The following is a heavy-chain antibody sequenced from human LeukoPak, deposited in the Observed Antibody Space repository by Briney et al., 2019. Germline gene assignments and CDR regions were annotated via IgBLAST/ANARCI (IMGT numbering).Heavy chain of an antibody. CDR2: ISSGGSYI. Sequence: GGSLRLSCAASGFTFSSYSMNWVRQAPGKGLEWVSSISSGGSYIYYADSVKGRFTISRDNSKNTLYLQMNSLRAEDTAVYYCAAPGEDYGDYPFDYWGQGTLVTVSS. D-gene: IGHD4-17*01. V-gene: IGHV3-21*04. CDR1: GFTFSSYS. J-gene: IGHJ4*02. CDR3: AAPGEDYGDYPFDY.